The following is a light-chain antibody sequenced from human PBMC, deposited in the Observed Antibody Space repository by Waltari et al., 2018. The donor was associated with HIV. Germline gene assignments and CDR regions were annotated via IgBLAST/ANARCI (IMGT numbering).Light chain of an antibody. CDR2: DDD. CDR1: HIGSQR. Sequence: SSVLTQSPSVSVAPGQTAILTCGGHHIGSQRVHWYQQRPGQAPVLIIFDDDDRPSGIPERFSGSNSGDTATLSISRVEAGDEADYFCQVWDIITDEVIFGGGTKMTVL. V-gene: IGLV3-21*01. CDR3: QVWDIITDEVI. J-gene: IGLJ2*01.